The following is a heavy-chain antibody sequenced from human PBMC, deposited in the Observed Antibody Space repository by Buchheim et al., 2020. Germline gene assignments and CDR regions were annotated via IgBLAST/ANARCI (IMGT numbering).Heavy chain of an antibody. D-gene: IGHD1-26*01. CDR3: AKDLHGSYYGLDY. J-gene: IGHJ4*02. V-gene: IGHV3-30*18. CDR2: ISYDGSNK. Sequence: QVQLVESGGGVVQPGRSLRFSCAASGFNFSSYGMHWVRQAPGKGLEWVAVISYDGSNKYCADYVKGRFTISRDSSKNTLYLQMNSLRPEDTAMYYCAKDLHGSYYGLDYWGQGTL. CDR1: GFNFSSYG.